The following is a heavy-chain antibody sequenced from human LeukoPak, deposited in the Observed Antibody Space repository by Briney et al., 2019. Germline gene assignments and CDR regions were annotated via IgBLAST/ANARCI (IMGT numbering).Heavy chain of an antibody. CDR1: GNTFTNYA. CDR3: ARVGWFGETPSIGWFDP. Sequence: GASVKVSCQASGNTFTNYAMHWVRQAPGQTLEWLGWINARNGNSKYSQKFHGRVTINRDTSASTAYMELSSLRSEDTAVYYCARVGWFGETPSIGWFDPWGQGTLVTVSS. CDR2: INARNGNS. J-gene: IGHJ5*02. D-gene: IGHD3-10*01. V-gene: IGHV1-3*01.